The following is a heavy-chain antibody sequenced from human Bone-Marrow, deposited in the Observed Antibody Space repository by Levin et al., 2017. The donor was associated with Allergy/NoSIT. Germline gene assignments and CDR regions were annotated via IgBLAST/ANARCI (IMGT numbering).Heavy chain of an antibody. V-gene: IGHV3-33*01. CDR2: ISYDGGHK. Sequence: GGSLRLSCAASGFTFSAFGMHWVRQAPGRGLEWVAVISYDGGHKFYADSVKGRFTISRDNSKNTHYLQMNSLRAEDTAVYYCTRDRGEWGPFYFDYWGQGILVTVSS. J-gene: IGHJ4*02. D-gene: IGHD1-26*01. CDR3: TRDRGEWGPFYFDY. CDR1: GFTFSAFG.